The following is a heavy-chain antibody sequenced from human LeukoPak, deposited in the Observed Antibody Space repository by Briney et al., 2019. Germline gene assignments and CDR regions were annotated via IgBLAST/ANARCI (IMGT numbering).Heavy chain of an antibody. CDR3: ARDHYGSGSHFDY. V-gene: IGHV3-30*03. CDR2: ISYDGSNK. J-gene: IGHJ4*02. D-gene: IGHD3-10*01. CDR1: GFTFSDYG. Sequence: GRSLRLSCAASGFTFSDYGMHWVRQAPGKGLEWVAVISYDGSNKYYADSVKGRFTISRDNSKNTLYLQMNSLRAEDTAVYYCARDHYGSGSHFDYWGQGTLVTVSS.